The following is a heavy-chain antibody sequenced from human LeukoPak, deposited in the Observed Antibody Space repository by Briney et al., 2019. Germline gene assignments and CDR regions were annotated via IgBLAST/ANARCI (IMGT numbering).Heavy chain of an antibody. Sequence: KPGRSLRLSCAASGFTFTGYDMHWVRQAPGQGLEWMGRINPNSGGTNYEQKFQGRVTMTRDTSISTAYMELSSLRSDDTAVYYCARAERGYSYGKLDYWGQGTLVTVSS. CDR1: GFTFTGYD. CDR2: INPNSGGT. CDR3: ARAERGYSYGKLDY. J-gene: IGHJ4*02. D-gene: IGHD5-18*01. V-gene: IGHV1-2*06.